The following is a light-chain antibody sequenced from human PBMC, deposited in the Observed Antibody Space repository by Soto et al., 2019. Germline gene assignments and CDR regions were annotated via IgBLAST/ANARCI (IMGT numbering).Light chain of an antibody. CDR1: QNIDDY. J-gene: IGKJ1*01. CDR3: QQYNSYWM. V-gene: IGKV1-5*01. CDR2: DAS. Sequence: IHMTQSPSTLSASVGDRVTITCRASQNIDDYLAWYQQKPGKAPKLLIYDASNLQSGVPSRFSGSGSGTEFTLIISSLQPDDFATYYCQQYNSYWMFGLGTKVDIK.